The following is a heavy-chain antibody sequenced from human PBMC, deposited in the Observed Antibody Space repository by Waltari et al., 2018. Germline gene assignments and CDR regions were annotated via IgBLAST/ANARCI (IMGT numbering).Heavy chain of an antibody. J-gene: IGHJ6*02. Sequence: QLVQAGAEVKKPGASVKISCKTSEYTFTSSYLHWVLQAPGQGLEWMGIINPSGGNTIDAQKFQGRVTMTRDTSTSTVYMELSSLRSEDTAVYYCARDTGALWMDVWGQGTTVTVSS. CDR2: INPSGGNT. CDR3: ARDTGALWMDV. CDR1: EYTFTSSY. D-gene: IGHD2-21*01. V-gene: IGHV1-46*01.